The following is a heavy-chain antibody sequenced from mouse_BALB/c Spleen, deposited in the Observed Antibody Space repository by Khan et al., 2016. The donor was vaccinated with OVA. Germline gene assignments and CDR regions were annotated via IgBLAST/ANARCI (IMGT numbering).Heavy chain of an antibody. D-gene: IGHD1-1*01. Sequence: EVQGVESGGDLVQPGGSRKLSCAASGFTFSSFGMHWVRQAPEKGLEWVAYISGDRSTIYYADTVKGRFTISRDNPKNTLFLQMTTLRSEYTAMYYCARSYFYGYYFDQWGQGTTLTVSS. CDR2: ISGDRSTI. V-gene: IGHV5-17*02. J-gene: IGHJ2*01. CDR1: GFTFSSFG. CDR3: ARSYFYGYYFDQ.